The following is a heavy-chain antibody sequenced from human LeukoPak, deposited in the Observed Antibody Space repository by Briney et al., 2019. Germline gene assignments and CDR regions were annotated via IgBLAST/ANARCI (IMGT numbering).Heavy chain of an antibody. Sequence: SETLSLTCTVSGGSISSSSYYWGWIRQPPGKGLEWIGSIYYSGSTYYNPSLKSRVTISVDTSKNQFSLKLSSVTAADTAVYYCARDTQEDAFDIWGQGTMVTVSS. CDR1: GGSISSSSYY. CDR2: IYYSGST. V-gene: IGHV4-39*07. D-gene: IGHD2-15*01. CDR3: ARDTQEDAFDI. J-gene: IGHJ3*02.